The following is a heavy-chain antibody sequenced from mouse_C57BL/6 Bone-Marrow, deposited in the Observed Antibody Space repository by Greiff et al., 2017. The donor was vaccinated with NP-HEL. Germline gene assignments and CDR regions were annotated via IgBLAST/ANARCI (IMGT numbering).Heavy chain of an antibody. CDR3: TADYYGSSY. CDR2: IRLKSDNYAT. Sequence: EVKLMESGGGLVQPGGSMKLSCVASGFTFSNYWMNWVRQSPEKGLEWVAQIRLKSDNYATHYAESVKGRFTISRDDSKSSVYLQMNNLRAEDTGIYYCTADYYGSSYWGQGTTLTVSS. V-gene: IGHV6-3*01. CDR1: GFTFSNYW. D-gene: IGHD1-1*01. J-gene: IGHJ2*01.